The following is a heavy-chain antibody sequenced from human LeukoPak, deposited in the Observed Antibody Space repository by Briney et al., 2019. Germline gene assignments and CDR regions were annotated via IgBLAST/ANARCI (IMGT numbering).Heavy chain of an antibody. J-gene: IGHJ6*03. CDR1: GYTFTSYD. V-gene: IGHV1-8*01. CDR2: MNPNSGNT. CDR3: ARGPGEIIYYYYYMDV. Sequence: ASVKVSCKASGYTFTSYDINWVRQATGQGLEWMGWMNPNSGNTGYAQKFQGRVTMTRNTSISTAYMELSSLRSEDTAVYYCARGPGEIIYYYYYMDVWGKGAPVTVSS. D-gene: IGHD3-10*01.